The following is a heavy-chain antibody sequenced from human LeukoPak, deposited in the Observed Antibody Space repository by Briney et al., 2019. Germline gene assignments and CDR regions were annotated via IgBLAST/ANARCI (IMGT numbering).Heavy chain of an antibody. CDR1: GFTLSNYW. D-gene: IGHD6-19*01. CDR2: IKQDGSEK. CDR3: ARSSSSGYYLYFDY. J-gene: IGHJ4*02. V-gene: IGHV3-7*05. Sequence: GGSLRLSCAASGFTLSNYWMSWVRQAPGKGLEWVANIKQDGSEKYYVDSVKGRFTVSRGNAKNSLYLQMNSLRAEDTAVYYCARSSSSGYYLYFDYWGQGTLVTVPS.